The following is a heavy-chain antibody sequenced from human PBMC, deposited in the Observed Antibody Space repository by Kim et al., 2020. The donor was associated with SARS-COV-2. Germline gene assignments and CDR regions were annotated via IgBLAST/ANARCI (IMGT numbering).Heavy chain of an antibody. CDR1: GFTFSSYE. J-gene: IGHJ6*02. CDR2: ISSSGSTI. D-gene: IGHD3-22*01. CDR3: ARGDDSSGYYYVYYGMDV. Sequence: GGSLRLSCAASGFTFSSYEMNWVRQAPGKGLEWVSYISSSGSTIYYADSVKGRFTISRDNAKNSLYLQMNSLRAEDTAVYYCARGDDSSGYYYVYYGMDVWGQGTTVTVSS. V-gene: IGHV3-48*03.